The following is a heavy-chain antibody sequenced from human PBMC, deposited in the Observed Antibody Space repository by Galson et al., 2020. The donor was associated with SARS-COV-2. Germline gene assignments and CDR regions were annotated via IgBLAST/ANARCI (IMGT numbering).Heavy chain of an antibody. J-gene: IGHJ4*02. D-gene: IGHD3-22*01. CDR2: INPNSGGT. Sequence: ASVKVSCKASGYTFTGYYMHWVRQAPGQGLEWMVWINPNSGGTNYAQKFQGRVTMTRDTSISTAYMELSRLRSDDTAVYYCASVTYGGYYYDSSGYYRGYDYWGQGTLVTVSS. CDR3: ASVTYGGYYYDSSGYYRGYDY. V-gene: IGHV1-2*02. CDR1: GYTFTGYY.